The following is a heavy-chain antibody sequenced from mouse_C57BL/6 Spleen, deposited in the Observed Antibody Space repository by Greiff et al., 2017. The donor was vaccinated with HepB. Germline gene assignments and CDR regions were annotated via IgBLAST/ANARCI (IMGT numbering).Heavy chain of an antibody. V-gene: IGHV1-7*01. J-gene: IGHJ2*01. D-gene: IGHD1-1*01. Sequence: QVQLQQSGAELAKPGASVKLSCKASGYTFTSYWMHWVKQRPGQGLEWIGYINPSSGYTKYNQKFKDKATLTADKSSSTAYMQLSSLTYEDSAVYCCTYYYYCGCGFGCWGPVATLSVSS. CDR1: GYTFTSYW. CDR2: INPSSGYT. CDR3: TYYYYCGCGFGC.